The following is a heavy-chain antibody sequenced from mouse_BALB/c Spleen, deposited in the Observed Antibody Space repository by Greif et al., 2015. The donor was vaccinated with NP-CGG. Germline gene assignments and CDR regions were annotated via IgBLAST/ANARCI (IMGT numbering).Heavy chain of an antibody. CDR1: RFAFSSYD. J-gene: IGHJ4*01. V-gene: IGHV5-12-1*01. Sequence: EVKLVESGGGLVKPGGSLKLSCAASRFAFSSYDMSWVRQTPEKRLEWVAYISSGGGSTYYPDTVKGRFTISRDNAKNTLYLQMSSLKSEDTAMYYCARQPPQDYAMDYWGQGTSVTVSS. CDR2: ISSGGGST. CDR3: ARQPPQDYAMDY.